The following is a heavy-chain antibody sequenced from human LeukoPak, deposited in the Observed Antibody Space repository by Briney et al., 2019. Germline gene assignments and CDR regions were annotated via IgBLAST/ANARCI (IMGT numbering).Heavy chain of an antibody. CDR1: GGPISSYY. V-gene: IGHV4-59*01. J-gene: IGHJ4*02. Sequence: SETLSLTCTVSGGPISSYYLSWIRQPPGKGLEWVGYIYYRGSTNYYPSRKSRVTISVDTSKNQFSLILSYVPAADTAVYHCARVRSGYSYGPFDYWGQGTLVTVSS. CDR3: ARVRSGYSYGPFDY. CDR2: IYYRGST. D-gene: IGHD5-18*01.